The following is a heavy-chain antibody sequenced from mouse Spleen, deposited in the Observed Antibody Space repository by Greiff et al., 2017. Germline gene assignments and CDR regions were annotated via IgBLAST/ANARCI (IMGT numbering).Heavy chain of an antibody. CDR3: TRYRNGGGAMDY. V-gene: IGHV1-15*01. D-gene: IGHD2-1*01. CDR2: IDPETGGT. CDR1: GYTFTDYE. Sequence: VKLMESGAELVRPGASVTLSCKASGYTFTDYEMHWVKQTPVHGLEWIGAIDPETGGTAYNQKFKGKAILTADKSSSTAYMELRSLTSEDSAVYYCTRYRNGGGAMDYWGQGTSVTVSS. J-gene: IGHJ4*01.